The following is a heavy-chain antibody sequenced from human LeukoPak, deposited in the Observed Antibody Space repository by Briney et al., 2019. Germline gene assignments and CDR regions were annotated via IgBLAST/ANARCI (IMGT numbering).Heavy chain of an antibody. V-gene: IGHV3-53*01. CDR2: IYSGGST. Sequence: GGSPRLSCAASGFTVSSNYMSWVRQAPGKGLEWVSVIYSGGSTYYADSVKGRFTISRDNSKNTLYLQMNSLRAEDTAVYYCARDLYGAERGYWGQGTLVTVSS. CDR3: ARDLYGAERGY. CDR1: GFTVSSNY. J-gene: IGHJ4*02. D-gene: IGHD4-17*01.